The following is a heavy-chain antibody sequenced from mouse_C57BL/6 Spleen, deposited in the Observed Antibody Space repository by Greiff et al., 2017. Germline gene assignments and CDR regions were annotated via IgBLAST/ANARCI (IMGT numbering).Heavy chain of an antibody. J-gene: IGHJ1*03. D-gene: IGHD1-1*01. CDR1: GYTFTSYG. Sequence: QVQLKQSGAELARPGASVKLSCKASGYTFTSYGISWVKQRTGQGLEWIGEIYPRSGNTYYNEKFKGKATLTADKSSSTAYMELRSLTSEDSAVYFCARLDYYGGYFDVWGTGTTVTVSS. V-gene: IGHV1-81*01. CDR2: IYPRSGNT. CDR3: ARLDYYGGYFDV.